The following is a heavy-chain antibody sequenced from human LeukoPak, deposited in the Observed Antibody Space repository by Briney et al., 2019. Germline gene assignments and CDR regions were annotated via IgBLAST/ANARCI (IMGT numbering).Heavy chain of an antibody. CDR2: LYSGGAT. V-gene: IGHV3-53*01. D-gene: IGHD6-19*01. Sequence: QPGGSLRLSCAASGFTVSSNYMSWVRQPARKGLEWVSVLYSGGATFYADSVKGRFTISRDTSKNTLYLQMNDLRADDTAVYYCTKLKGWYGEGFFDYWGQGTLVTVSS. J-gene: IGHJ4*02. CDR1: GFTVSSNY. CDR3: TKLKGWYGEGFFDY.